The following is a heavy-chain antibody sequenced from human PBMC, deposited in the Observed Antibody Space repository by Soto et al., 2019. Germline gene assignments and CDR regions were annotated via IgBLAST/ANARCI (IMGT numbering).Heavy chain of an antibody. D-gene: IGHD1-1*01. V-gene: IGHV3-15*07. CDR3: ATDLPNDNYPIDY. J-gene: IGHJ4*02. CDR1: GFTFTSAW. Sequence: EVRLVESGGGLVKPGGSLSLSCAASGFTFTSAWLNWVRQAPGKGLEWVGRIRSKVDGGTTDYAAPVKGRFTIWRDDSSSTLFLQMNSLQTEDTAVYYCATDLPNDNYPIDYWGQGTRVTVSS. CDR2: IRSKVDGGTT.